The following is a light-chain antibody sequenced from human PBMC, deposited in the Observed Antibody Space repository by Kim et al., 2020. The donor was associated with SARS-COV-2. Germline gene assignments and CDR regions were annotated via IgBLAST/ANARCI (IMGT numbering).Light chain of an antibody. CDR3: QQYGNAPDT. CDR2: GAS. J-gene: IGKJ5*01. CDR1: QSVRGSY. V-gene: IGKV3-20*01. Sequence: PGARATLSGRASQSVRGSYLAWYQQQKPGQAPRLLIYGASSRATGIPDRFSGSGSGTDFTLTISRLEPEDFAVYYCQQYGNAPDTFGQGTRLEIK.